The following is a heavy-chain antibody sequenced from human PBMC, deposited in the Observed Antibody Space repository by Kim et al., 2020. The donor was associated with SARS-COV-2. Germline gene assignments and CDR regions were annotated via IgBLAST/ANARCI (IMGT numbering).Heavy chain of an antibody. CDR3: ARDFGGGVPAAPIYQGAAAGTGAFDI. CDR2: INPSGGST. CDR1: GYTFTSYY. V-gene: IGHV1-46*01. D-gene: IGHD6-13*01. Sequence: ASVKVSCKASGYTFTSYYMHWVRQAPGQGLEWMGIINPSGGSTSYAQKFQGRVTMTRDTSTSTVYMELSSLRSEDTAVYYCARDFGGGVPAAPIYQGAAAGTGAFDIWGQGTMVTVSS. J-gene: IGHJ3*02.